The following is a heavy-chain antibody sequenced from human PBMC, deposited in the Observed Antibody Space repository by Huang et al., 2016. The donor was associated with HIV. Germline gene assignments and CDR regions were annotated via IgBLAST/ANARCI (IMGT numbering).Heavy chain of an antibody. CDR1: GGSISSGSYY. Sequence: QVQLQESGPGLVKPSQTLSLTCTVSGGSISSGSYYWSWIRQPSGKGLEWIGHIYTSGSTNYNPSLKSRVTISVDTSKKQLSLKLSSVTAADTAVYFCARVPRYSYGSHYFDYWGQGTLVTVSS. CDR2: IYTSGST. V-gene: IGHV4-61*09. J-gene: IGHJ4*02. CDR3: ARVPRYSYGSHYFDY. D-gene: IGHD5-18*01.